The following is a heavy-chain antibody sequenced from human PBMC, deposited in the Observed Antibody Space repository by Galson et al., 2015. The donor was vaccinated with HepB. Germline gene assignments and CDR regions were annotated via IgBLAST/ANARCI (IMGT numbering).Heavy chain of an antibody. CDR1: GGTFISYA. V-gene: IGHV1-69*13. CDR3: ARSSPVRAATVILYYFDY. CDR2: IIPIFGTA. Sequence: VKVPCKASGGTFISYAISWVRQAPGQGLEWMGGIIPIFGTANYAQKFQGRVTITADESTSTAYMELSSLRSEDTAVYYRARSSPVRAATVILYYFDYWGQGTLVTVSS. J-gene: IGHJ4*02. D-gene: IGHD4-17*01.